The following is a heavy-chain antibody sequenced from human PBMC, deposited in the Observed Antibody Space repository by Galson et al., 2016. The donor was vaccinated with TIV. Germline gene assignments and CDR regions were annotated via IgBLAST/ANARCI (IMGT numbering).Heavy chain of an antibody. CDR2: IFTGGSR. CDR3: VRDEGDQIMAY. CDR1: GFSVGNNH. J-gene: IGHJ4*02. Sequence: SLRLSCAASGFSVGNNHMSWVRQAPGKGLEWVSLIFTGGSRYYADSVEGRFTIFRDNSKNTVDLQMDSLRPEDTALYYCVRDEGDQIMAYWGQGTLVAVSS. D-gene: IGHD2-21*02. V-gene: IGHV3-53*05.